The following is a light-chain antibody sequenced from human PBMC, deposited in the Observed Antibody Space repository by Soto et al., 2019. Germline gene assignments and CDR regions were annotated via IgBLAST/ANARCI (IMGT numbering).Light chain of an antibody. V-gene: IGKV1-33*01. J-gene: IGKJ3*01. Sequence: DIQMTQSPSSLSASVGDRVTITCQASQDIRTYLNWYQHEPGKAPKLLIYDASNLKTGGPSRFSGSGSGTDFTFTISSLQPEDIATYYCQQCDNLPFTFGPGTKVDIK. CDR3: QQCDNLPFT. CDR2: DAS. CDR1: QDIRTY.